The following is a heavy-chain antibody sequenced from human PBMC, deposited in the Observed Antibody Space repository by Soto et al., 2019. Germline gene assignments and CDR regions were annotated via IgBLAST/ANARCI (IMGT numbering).Heavy chain of an antibody. CDR3: ARVNYDRGGFDY. J-gene: IGHJ4*02. CDR1: GITFNDHY. CDR2: TRNKANSYTT. Sequence: EVQLVESGGGLVQPGGYLRISCAASGITFNDHYMDWVRQAPGKGLEWVGRTRNKANSYTTEYAASVKGRFTISRDDSKNPLYLQMNSLKTEDTAVYYCARVNYDRGGFDYWGQGTLVTVSS. D-gene: IGHD3-22*01. V-gene: IGHV3-72*01.